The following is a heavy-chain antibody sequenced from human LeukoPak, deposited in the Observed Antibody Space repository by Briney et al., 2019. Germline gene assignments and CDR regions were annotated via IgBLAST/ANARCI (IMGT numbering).Heavy chain of an antibody. CDR3: AGDYGSGSYFDY. Sequence: SGGSLRLSCAASGFTFSSYSMNWVRQAPGKGLEWVSSISSSSSYIYYADSVKGRFTISRDNAKNSLYLQMNSLRAEDTAVYYCAGDYGSGSYFDYWGQGTLVTVSS. V-gene: IGHV3-21*01. D-gene: IGHD3-10*01. J-gene: IGHJ4*02. CDR2: ISSSSSYI. CDR1: GFTFSSYS.